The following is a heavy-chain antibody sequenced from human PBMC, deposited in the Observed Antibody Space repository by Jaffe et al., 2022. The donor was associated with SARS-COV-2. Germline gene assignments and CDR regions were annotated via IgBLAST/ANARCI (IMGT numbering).Heavy chain of an antibody. CDR1: GGSISSYY. V-gene: IGHV4-4*07. CDR3: AREFLGCSSTSCYYQFDP. J-gene: IGHJ5*02. Sequence: QVQLQESGPGLVKPSETLSLTCTVSGGSISSYYWSWIRQPAGKGLEWIGRIYTSGSTNYNPSLKSRVTMSVDTSKNQFSLKLSSVTAADTAVYYCAREFLGCSSTSCYYQFDPWGQGTLVTVSS. CDR2: IYTSGST. D-gene: IGHD2-2*01.